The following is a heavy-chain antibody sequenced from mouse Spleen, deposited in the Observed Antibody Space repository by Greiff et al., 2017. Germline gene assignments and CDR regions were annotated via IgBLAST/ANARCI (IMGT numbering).Heavy chain of an antibody. D-gene: IGHD2-3*01. Sequence: DVQLVESGGGLVKPGGSLKLSCAASGFTFSSYAMSWVRQTPEKRLEWVATISSGGSYTYYPDSVKGRFTISRDNAKNTLYLQMSSLRSEDTAMYYCARRDGYYFDYWGQGTTLTVSS. CDR2: ISSGGSYT. CDR1: GFTFSSYA. CDR3: ARRDGYYFDY. V-gene: IGHV5-9-3*01. J-gene: IGHJ2*01.